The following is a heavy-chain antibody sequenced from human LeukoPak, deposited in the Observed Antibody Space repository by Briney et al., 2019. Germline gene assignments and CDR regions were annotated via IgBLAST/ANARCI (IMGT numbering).Heavy chain of an antibody. CDR3: ARVPTVTFFDY. V-gene: IGHV3-21*01. CDR2: ISSSSTYI. CDR1: GFIFSSYS. J-gene: IGHJ4*02. Sequence: PGGSLRLSCAASGFIFSSYSMNWVRQAPGKGLEWVSSISSSSTYIYYADSVKGRFTISRDNAKNSLYLQMNSLRAEDTAVYYCARVPTVTFFDYWGQGTLVTVSS. D-gene: IGHD4-17*01.